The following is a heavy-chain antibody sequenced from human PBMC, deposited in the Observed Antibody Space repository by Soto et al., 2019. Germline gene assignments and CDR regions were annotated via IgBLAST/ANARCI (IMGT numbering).Heavy chain of an antibody. CDR3: TRRISAAQDY. Sequence: VLLVESGGGLVQPGGSLKLSCAASGFVFKDSSIHWVRQASGKGLEWVGRIRDRAYSYATAYAASVKGRFTTSRDDSSNAAYLQMNSLRTEDTAIYYCTRRISAAQDYWGQGTLVTVSS. CDR2: IRDRAYSYAT. CDR1: GFVFKDSS. J-gene: IGHJ4*02. D-gene: IGHD1-20*01. V-gene: IGHV3-73*01.